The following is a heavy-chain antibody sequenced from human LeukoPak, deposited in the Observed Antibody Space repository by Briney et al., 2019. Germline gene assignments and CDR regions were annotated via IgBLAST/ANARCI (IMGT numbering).Heavy chain of an antibody. Sequence: ASVKVSCKASGYTFTGYYMHWVRQAPGQGLEWMGWINPNSGGTNYAQKFQGRVTMTRDTSISTGYMEMSRLRSDYTAVYYCAREDYEQDAFDIWGQGTMVTVSS. CDR1: GYTFTGYY. J-gene: IGHJ3*02. V-gene: IGHV1-2*02. CDR3: AREDYEQDAFDI. D-gene: IGHD3-16*01. CDR2: INPNSGGT.